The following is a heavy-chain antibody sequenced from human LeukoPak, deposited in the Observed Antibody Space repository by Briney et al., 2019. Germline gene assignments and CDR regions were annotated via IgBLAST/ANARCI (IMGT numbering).Heavy chain of an antibody. V-gene: IGHV3-23*01. Sequence: GGSLRLSCAASGFTFSSYAMSWVRQAPGKGLEWVSAISGSGGSTYYADSVKGRFTISRDNSKNTLYLQMNSLRAEDTAVYYCATRGYSSSWYNFDYWGRGTLVTVSS. CDR2: ISGSGGST. D-gene: IGHD6-13*01. CDR3: ATRGYSSSWYNFDY. J-gene: IGHJ4*02. CDR1: GFTFSSYA.